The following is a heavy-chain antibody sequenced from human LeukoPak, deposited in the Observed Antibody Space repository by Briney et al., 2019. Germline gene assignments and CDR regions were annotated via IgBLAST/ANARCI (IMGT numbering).Heavy chain of an antibody. CDR2: ISPNSANT. CDR1: GYTFATSS. Sequence: ASVNVSCKTSGYTFATSSITWVRQAPGQRLEWMGWISPNSANTYYVQKLQGRVTMTTDTSTSTAYMELRSLTSDDTAVYYCARDSAGNDYWGQGTLVTVSS. D-gene: IGHD6-13*01. CDR3: ARDSAGNDY. J-gene: IGHJ4*02. V-gene: IGHV1-18*01.